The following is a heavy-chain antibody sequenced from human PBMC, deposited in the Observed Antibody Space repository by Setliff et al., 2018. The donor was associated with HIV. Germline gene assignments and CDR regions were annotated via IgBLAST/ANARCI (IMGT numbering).Heavy chain of an antibody. CDR3: AREAEQGERSSSWYFDY. J-gene: IGHJ4*02. Sequence: ASVRVSCKASGDTFTSYYMHWVRRAPGQGLEWMGMISPSGASTKYAQRLQGRVTLTRDTSSSTVYVELSSLRSDDTAVYYCAREAEQGERSSSWYFDYWGQGTLVTVSS. CDR2: ISPSGAST. V-gene: IGHV1-46*01. CDR1: GDTFTSYY. D-gene: IGHD6-6*01.